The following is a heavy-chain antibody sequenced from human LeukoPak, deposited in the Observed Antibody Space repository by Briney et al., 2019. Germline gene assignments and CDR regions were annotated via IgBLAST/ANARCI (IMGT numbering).Heavy chain of an antibody. D-gene: IGHD4-23*01. CDR2: IRSKAYGGTT. V-gene: IGHV3-49*04. CDR1: GFTFKTFG. Sequence: GGSLRLSCAASGFTFKTFGMSWVRQAPGKGLEWVGFIRSKAYGGTTEYAASVKGRFTISRDDSKSIAYLQMNSLKTEDTAVYYCTRVGPVAGPFDYWGQGTLVTVSS. J-gene: IGHJ4*02. CDR3: TRVGPVAGPFDY.